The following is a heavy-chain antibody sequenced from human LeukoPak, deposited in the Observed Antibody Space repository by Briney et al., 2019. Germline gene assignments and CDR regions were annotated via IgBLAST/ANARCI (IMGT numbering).Heavy chain of an antibody. D-gene: IGHD3/OR15-3a*01. V-gene: IGHV4-30-4*07. CDR2: IYYSGST. Sequence: SETLSLTCAVSGGSISSGGYSWSWIRQPPGKGLEWIGYIYYSGSTYYNPSLKSRVTISVDTSKNQFSLKLSSVTAADTAVYYCARVRVGVGLNWFDPWGQGTLVTVSS. CDR1: GGSISSGGYS. CDR3: ARVRVGVGLNWFDP. J-gene: IGHJ5*02.